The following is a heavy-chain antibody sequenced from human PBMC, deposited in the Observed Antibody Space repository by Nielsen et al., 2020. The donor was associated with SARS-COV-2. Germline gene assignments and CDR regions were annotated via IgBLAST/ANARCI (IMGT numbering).Heavy chain of an antibody. D-gene: IGHD1-7*01. Sequence: SETLSLTCGLYGCPFSEYYWTWIRQAPGKGLEWIGEIYPSGSTNYNPSLKSRDTISVDTSKMQFSLELRSVTAADTAVYYCARTILPNWDYRAYDYWGQGALVTVSS. CDR3: ARTILPNWDYRAYDY. V-gene: IGHV4-34*01. CDR1: GCPFSEYY. CDR2: IYPSGST. J-gene: IGHJ4*02.